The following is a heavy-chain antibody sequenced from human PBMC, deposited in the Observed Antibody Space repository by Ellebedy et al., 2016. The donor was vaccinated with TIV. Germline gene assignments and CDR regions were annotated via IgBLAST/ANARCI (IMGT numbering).Heavy chain of an antibody. Sequence: PGGSLRLSCAASGFTFSRYGIHWVRQAPGKGLEFVANIKQDGSEKHYVDSVKGRFTISRDNAKSSLYLQMNSLGAEDTAVYFCARRQVAATAFYYYGVDVWGQGTTVTVSS. V-gene: IGHV3-7*03. CDR1: GFTFSRYG. CDR2: IKQDGSEK. D-gene: IGHD6-13*01. CDR3: ARRQVAATAFYYYGVDV. J-gene: IGHJ6*01.